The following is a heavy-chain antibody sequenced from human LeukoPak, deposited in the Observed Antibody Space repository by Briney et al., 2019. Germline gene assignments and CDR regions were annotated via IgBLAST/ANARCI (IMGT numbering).Heavy chain of an antibody. CDR2: INPNSGGT. J-gene: IGHJ6*03. D-gene: IGHD2-2*01. CDR3: ASHCSSTSCIRMDV. CDR1: GYTFTGYY. Sequence: GASVKVSCKASGYTFTGYYMHWVRQAPGQGLEWMGWINPNSGGTNYAQKFQGRVTMTRDTSISTAYMELSRLRSDDTAVYYCASHCSSTSCIRMDVWGKGTTVTVSS. V-gene: IGHV1-2*02.